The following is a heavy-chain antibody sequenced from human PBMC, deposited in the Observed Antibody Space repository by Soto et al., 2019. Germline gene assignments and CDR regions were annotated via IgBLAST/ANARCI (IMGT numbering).Heavy chain of an antibody. CDR2: ISYDGSNK. V-gene: IGHV3-30-3*01. CDR1: GFTFSSYA. J-gene: IGHJ4*02. Sequence: GSLRLSCAASGFTFSSYAMHWVRQAPGKGLEWVAVISYDGSNKYYADSVKGRFTISRDNSKNTLYLQMNSLRAEDTAVYYCEREELIVVVPAAIGYWGQGTLVTVSS. D-gene: IGHD2-2*01. CDR3: EREELIVVVPAAIGY.